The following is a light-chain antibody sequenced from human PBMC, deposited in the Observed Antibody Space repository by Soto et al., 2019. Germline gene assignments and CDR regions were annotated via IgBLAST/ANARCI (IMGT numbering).Light chain of an antibody. CDR3: QKYNSAPFT. CDR2: AAS. CDR1: QDIGNY. V-gene: IGKV1-27*01. J-gene: IGKJ3*01. Sequence: DIQMTQSPSSLSASVGDRVTITCRASQDIGNYLAWYQQKPGKVPKVLIYAASTLLSGVPSRFSGSGSGTDLTLTISSLQPKDVATYYCQKYNSAPFTFGPGTKVDIK.